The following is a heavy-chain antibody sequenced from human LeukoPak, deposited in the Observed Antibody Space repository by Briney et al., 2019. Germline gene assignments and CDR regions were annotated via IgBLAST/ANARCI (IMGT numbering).Heavy chain of an antibody. D-gene: IGHD1-26*01. CDR2: ISGSGGST. Sequence: GGSLRLSCAASGFTFSSYAMSWVRQAPGKGLEWVSAISGSGGSTYYADSVKGRFTISRDNAKNSLYLQMNSLRAEDTAVYYCARDVRVGAYYWGQGTLVTVSS. J-gene: IGHJ4*02. CDR1: GFTFSSYA. CDR3: ARDVRVGAYY. V-gene: IGHV3-23*01.